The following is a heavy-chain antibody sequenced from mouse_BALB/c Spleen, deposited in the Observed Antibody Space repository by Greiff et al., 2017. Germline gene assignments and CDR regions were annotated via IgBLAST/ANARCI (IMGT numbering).Heavy chain of an antibody. Sequence: VQLQQSGPGLVKPSQSLSLTCTVTGYSITSDYAWNWIRQFPGNKLEWMGYISYSGSTSYNPSLKSRISFTRDTSKNQFFLQLNSVTTEDTATYYCARGAWEFDYWGQGTTLTVSS. J-gene: IGHJ2*01. CDR1: GYSITSDYA. V-gene: IGHV3-2*02. CDR3: ARGAWEFDY. D-gene: IGHD4-1*01. CDR2: ISYSGST.